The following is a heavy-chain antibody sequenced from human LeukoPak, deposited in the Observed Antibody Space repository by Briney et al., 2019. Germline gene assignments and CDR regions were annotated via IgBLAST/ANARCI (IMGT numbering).Heavy chain of an antibody. V-gene: IGHV1-69*13. CDR1: GGTFSSYA. D-gene: IGHD5-18*01. Sequence: SVKVSCKASGGTFSSYAISWVRQAPGQGLEWMGGIIPIFGTANYAQKLQGRVTITADESTSTAYMELSSLRSEDTAVYYCARALKRVDTAMAYDYWGQGTLVTVSS. CDR2: IIPIFGTA. CDR3: ARALKRVDTAMAYDY. J-gene: IGHJ4*02.